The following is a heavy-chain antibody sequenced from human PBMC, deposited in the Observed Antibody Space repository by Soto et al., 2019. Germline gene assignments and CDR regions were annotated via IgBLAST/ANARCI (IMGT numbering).Heavy chain of an antibody. D-gene: IGHD1-1*01. CDR3: ARDGNGRSLPDY. Sequence: GGSLRLSCAASGFTVSSNYMSWVRQAPGKGLEWVSVIYSGGSTYYADSVKGRFTISRDNSKNTLYLQMNSLRAEDTAVYYCARDGNGRSLPDYWGQGTLVTVSS. J-gene: IGHJ4*02. CDR1: GFTVSSNY. V-gene: IGHV3-53*01. CDR2: IYSGGST.